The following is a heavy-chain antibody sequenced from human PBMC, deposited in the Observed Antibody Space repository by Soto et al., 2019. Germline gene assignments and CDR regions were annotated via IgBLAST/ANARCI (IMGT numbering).Heavy chain of an antibody. V-gene: IGHV3-23*01. CDR3: AIPTGIEVTGPDY. CDR1: GFTFSKYA. J-gene: IGHJ4*02. CDR2: ISGSGGST. D-gene: IGHD6-19*01. Sequence: EVQLLESGGGLVQPGGSLRLSCAASGFTFSKYAMSWVRQAPGKGLEWVSAISGSGGSTYYADSVKGRFTISRDNSKNTLYLQINSLRAEDTAIYYCAIPTGIEVTGPDYWGQGALVSVSS.